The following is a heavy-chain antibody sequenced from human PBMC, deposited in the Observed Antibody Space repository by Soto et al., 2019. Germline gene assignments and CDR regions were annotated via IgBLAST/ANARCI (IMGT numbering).Heavy chain of an antibody. CDR2: FDPEDGET. D-gene: IGHD3-22*01. Sequence: GAAVKVSCKVCGYTLTELSMHWVRQAPGKGLEWMGGFDPEDGETIYAQKFQGRVTMTEDTSTDTAYMELSSLRSEDTAVYYCATSSWSSGREVRRWFDPWGQGTLVTVSS. J-gene: IGHJ5*02. CDR1: GYTLTELS. CDR3: ATSSWSSGREVRRWFDP. V-gene: IGHV1-24*01.